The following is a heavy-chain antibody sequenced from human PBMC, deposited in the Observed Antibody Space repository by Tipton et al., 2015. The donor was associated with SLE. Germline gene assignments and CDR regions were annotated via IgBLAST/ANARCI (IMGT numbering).Heavy chain of an antibody. D-gene: IGHD2-8*01. CDR3: VRLMGWYYGLDV. CDR2: ISYNSRSI. CDR1: GFRFDDYA. V-gene: IGHV3-9*01. Sequence: RSLRLSCTTSGFRFDDYAMHWVRQAPGKGLEWVSGISYNSRSIGYADSVKGRFTISRDNAKNSLYLQMNSLRAEDTAVYYCVRLMGWYYGLDVWGQGTTVTVSS. J-gene: IGHJ6*02.